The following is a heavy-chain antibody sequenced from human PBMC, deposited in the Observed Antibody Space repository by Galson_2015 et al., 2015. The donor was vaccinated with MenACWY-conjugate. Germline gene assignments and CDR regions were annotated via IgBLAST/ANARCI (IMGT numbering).Heavy chain of an antibody. Sequence: SLRLSCAASGFTFHTYWMTWVRQAPGTGLERVANIKYDGSQQYYVDSVTGRFTISRDNARSSLYLQMNSLRLEDTAVYYCVRPIMTFVAVRSLDYWGQGTVVTVSS. V-gene: IGHV3-7*01. CDR1: GFTFHTYW. CDR2: IKYDGSQQ. CDR3: VRPIMTFVAVRSLDY. D-gene: IGHD3-3*02. J-gene: IGHJ4*02.